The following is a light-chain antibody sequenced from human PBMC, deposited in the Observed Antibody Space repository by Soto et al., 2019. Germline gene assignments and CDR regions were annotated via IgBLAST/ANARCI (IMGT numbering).Light chain of an antibody. CDR1: TGAVTNGHY. V-gene: IGLV7-46*01. Sequence: HAVVTQEPSLTGAQGGTGTLTCGSSTGAVTNGHYPYWFQQKPGQAPRTLLYDTTTRHSWTPARFSGSLLGGKDALSLSGAQPEDEAEYYWLLSYTGPYVFGTGTKVTV. J-gene: IGLJ1*01. CDR3: LLSYTGPYV. CDR2: DTT.